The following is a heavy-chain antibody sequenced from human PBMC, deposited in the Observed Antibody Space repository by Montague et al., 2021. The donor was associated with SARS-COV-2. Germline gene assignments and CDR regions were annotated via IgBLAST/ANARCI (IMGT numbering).Heavy chain of an antibody. Sequence: SETLSLTCAVYGGSFSGYYWSWICQPPGKGLEWIGEINRSGSTNXNSSLKSRVTISVDTSKNQFSLKLSSVTATDTAVYYCARRSHYYDSSGYYYPGAQRYYFDYWGQGTLVTVSS. D-gene: IGHD3-22*01. J-gene: IGHJ4*02. CDR2: INRSGST. CDR1: GGSFSGYY. V-gene: IGHV4-34*01. CDR3: ARRSHYYDSSGYYYPGAQRYYFDY.